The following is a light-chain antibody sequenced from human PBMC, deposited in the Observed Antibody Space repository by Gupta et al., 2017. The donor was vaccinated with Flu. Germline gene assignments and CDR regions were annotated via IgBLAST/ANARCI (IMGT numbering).Light chain of an antibody. Sequence: VSPGEPAAISCSTSQSRLHNNGHNYIDWYLQKPGQSPQLLIYLGSNRASGVPARFSGSGSGTDFTLHITSVEPEDVGISFCKQGLNAPASFGQGTKLEIK. J-gene: IGKJ2*01. CDR3: KQGLNAPAS. CDR1: QSRLHNNGHNY. V-gene: IGKV2-28*01. CDR2: LGS.